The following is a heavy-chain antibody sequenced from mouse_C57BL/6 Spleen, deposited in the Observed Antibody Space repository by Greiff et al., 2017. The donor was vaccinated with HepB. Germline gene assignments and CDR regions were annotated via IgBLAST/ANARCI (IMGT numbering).Heavy chain of an antibody. CDR1: GFTFSSYA. V-gene: IGHV5-4*01. D-gene: IGHD1-1*01. CDR2: ISDGGSYT. Sequence: EVQLQESGGGLVKPGGSLKLSCAASGFTFSSYAMSWVRQTPEKRLEWVATISDGGSYTYYPDNVKGRFTISRDNAKNNLYLQMSHLKSEDTAMYYCARVPSYGSSYSYFDVWGTGTTVTVSS. CDR3: ARVPSYGSSYSYFDV. J-gene: IGHJ1*03.